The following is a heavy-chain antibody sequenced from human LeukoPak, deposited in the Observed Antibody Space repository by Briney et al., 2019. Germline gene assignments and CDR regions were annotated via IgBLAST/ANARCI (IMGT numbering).Heavy chain of an antibody. D-gene: IGHD6-6*01. J-gene: IGHJ4*02. V-gene: IGHV4-34*01. CDR2: INHSGST. CDR1: GGSFSGYY. Sequence: SETLSLTCAVYGGSFSGYYWSWIRQPPGKGLEWFGEINHSGSTNYNPSLKSRVTISVDTSKNQFSLKLSSVTAADTAVYYCARGPKEGIAARDMSAYFDYWGQGTLVTVSS. CDR3: ARGPKEGIAARDMSAYFDY.